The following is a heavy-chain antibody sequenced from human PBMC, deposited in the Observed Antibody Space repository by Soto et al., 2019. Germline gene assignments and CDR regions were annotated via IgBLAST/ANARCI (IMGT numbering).Heavy chain of an antibody. Sequence: LVESGGGLVYPGGSLRLSCVASGFSFSDHSMNWVRQAPGKGLQWISYISSNSDTTYYADSVKGRFTVSRDNAKNALFLQMNSLRDDDTATYSCARLPKGSLVTAWGQGARVTVSS. CDR1: GFSFSDHS. V-gene: IGHV3-48*02. CDR3: ARLPKGSLVTA. D-gene: IGHD2-21*02. CDR2: ISSNSDTT. J-gene: IGHJ4*02.